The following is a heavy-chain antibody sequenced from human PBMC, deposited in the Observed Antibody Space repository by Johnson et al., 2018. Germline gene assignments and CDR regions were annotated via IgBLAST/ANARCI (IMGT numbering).Heavy chain of an antibody. CDR2: ISWNSGSI. D-gene: IGHD3-3*01. V-gene: IGHV3-9*01. J-gene: IGHJ6*02. Sequence: EVQLVESGGGLVKPGGSLRLSCAASGFTFSDYYMSWIRQAPGKGLEWVSGISWNSGSIGYADSVKGRFTISRDNAKNSLYLQMNSLRAEDTALYYCAKDTRFYGRDVWGQGTTVTVSS. CDR3: AKDTRFYGRDV. CDR1: GFTFSDYY.